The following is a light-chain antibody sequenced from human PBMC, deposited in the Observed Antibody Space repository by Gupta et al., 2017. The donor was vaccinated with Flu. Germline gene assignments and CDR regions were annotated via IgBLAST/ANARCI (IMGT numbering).Light chain of an antibody. V-gene: IGKV1-27*01. J-gene: IGKJ1*01. CDR3: EEDDTGTWT. CDR1: QGISNC. Sequence: PSSLSASVGDRVAITCQASQGISNCLGWYQQKPWKAPELLIYGVSTSQSGVPSRFSGSGSGKDFTPTISSLQSEDFATYYCEEDDTGTWTFGQGTKVEIK. CDR2: GVS.